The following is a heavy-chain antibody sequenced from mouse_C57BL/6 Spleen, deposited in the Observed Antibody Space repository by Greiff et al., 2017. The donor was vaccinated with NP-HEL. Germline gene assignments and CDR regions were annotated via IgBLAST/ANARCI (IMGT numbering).Heavy chain of an antibody. CDR2: IWTGGGT. Sequence: VQLQESGPGLVAPSQRLSITCTVSGFSFTSYAISWVRQPPGKGLEWLGVIWTGGGTNYNSALKSRLSISKDNSKSQVFLKMNSLQTDDTARYYCAILVVEFAYWGQGTLVTVSA. V-gene: IGHV2-9-1*01. D-gene: IGHD1-1*01. CDR1: GFSFTSYA. J-gene: IGHJ3*01. CDR3: AILVVEFAY.